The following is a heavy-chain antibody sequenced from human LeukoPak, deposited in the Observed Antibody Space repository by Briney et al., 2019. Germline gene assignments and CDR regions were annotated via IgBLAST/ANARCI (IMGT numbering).Heavy chain of an antibody. CDR1: GGSFSGHY. CDR2: INHSGST. D-gene: IGHD3-22*01. V-gene: IGHV4-34*01. J-gene: IGHJ5*02. Sequence: SETLSLTCAVYGGSFSGHYWTWIRQPPGKGLEWIGEINHSGSTYYNPSLKSRVTISVDTSKNQFSLKLSSVTAADTAVYYCARHSVSIVAVQYNWFDPWGQGTLVTVSS. CDR3: ARHSVSIVAVQYNWFDP.